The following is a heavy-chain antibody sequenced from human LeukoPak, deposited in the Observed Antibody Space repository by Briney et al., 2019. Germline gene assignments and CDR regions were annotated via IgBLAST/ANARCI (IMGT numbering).Heavy chain of an antibody. CDR3: ARAQMATIFDY. D-gene: IGHD5-24*01. CDR1: GVSISSYY. V-gene: IGHV4-59*01. Sequence: SETLSLTCTVSGVSISSYYWSWIRQPPGKGLEWIGYIYYSGSTNYNPSLKSRVTISVDTSKNQFSLKLSSVTAADTAVYYCARAQMATIFDYWGQGTLVTVSS. J-gene: IGHJ4*02. CDR2: IYYSGST.